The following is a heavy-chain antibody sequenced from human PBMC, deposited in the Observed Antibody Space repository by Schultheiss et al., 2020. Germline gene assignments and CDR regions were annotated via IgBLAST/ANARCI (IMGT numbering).Heavy chain of an antibody. CDR3: ARDNYDFLSGYSSANWFDP. V-gene: IGHV4-59*01. Sequence: SETLSLTCTVSGGSISSYYWSWIRQPPGKGLEWIGYIYYRGSTNYNPSLRGRVTISIDTSKNQFSLKLSSVTAADTAVYFCARDNYDFLSGYSSANWFDPWGQGTLVTVSS. J-gene: IGHJ5*02. D-gene: IGHD3-3*01. CDR1: GGSISSYY. CDR2: IYYRGST.